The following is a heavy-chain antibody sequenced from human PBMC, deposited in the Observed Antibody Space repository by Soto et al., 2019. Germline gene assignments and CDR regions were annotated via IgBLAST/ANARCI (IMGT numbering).Heavy chain of an antibody. Sequence: GGSLRLSCAASGFPFVENAMSWVRQAPGKGLEWVSGISDSGATTYYADSVRGRFTISRDNSKNTLYLKMKSLRAEDSASYYCAKEDTSSGSLDYWGQGALVTVSS. J-gene: IGHJ4*02. V-gene: IGHV3-23*01. CDR3: AKEDTSSGSLDY. D-gene: IGHD6-19*01. CDR1: GFPFVENA. CDR2: ISDSGATT.